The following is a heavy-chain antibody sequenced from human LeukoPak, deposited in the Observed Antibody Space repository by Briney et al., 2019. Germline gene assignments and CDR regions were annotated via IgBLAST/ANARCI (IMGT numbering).Heavy chain of an antibody. Sequence: GGSLRLSCAASGFTFSSYWMSWVRQAPGKGLEWVSSISSSSSYIYYADSVKGRFTIPRDNAKNSLYLQMNSLRAEDTAVYYCASLQMSDYWGQGTLVTVSS. CDR3: ASLQMSDY. V-gene: IGHV3-21*01. CDR1: GFTFSSYW. CDR2: ISSSSSYI. D-gene: IGHD4-11*01. J-gene: IGHJ4*02.